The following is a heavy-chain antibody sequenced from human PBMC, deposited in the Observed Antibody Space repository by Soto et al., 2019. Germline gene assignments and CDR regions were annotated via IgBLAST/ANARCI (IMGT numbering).Heavy chain of an antibody. V-gene: IGHV4-59*01. D-gene: IGHD4-4*01. CDR2: GYYSGIT. CDR1: GASINSYY. J-gene: IGHJ4*02. CDR3: ASESRNHFYIDF. Sequence: SETLSLTCTVSGASINSYYWSWIRQPPGKGLEWIGYGYYSGITSYNPSLMSRVTISIDTAKNQFSLKLNSVTAADAAFYYCASESRNHFYIDFRGQGALVTVSS.